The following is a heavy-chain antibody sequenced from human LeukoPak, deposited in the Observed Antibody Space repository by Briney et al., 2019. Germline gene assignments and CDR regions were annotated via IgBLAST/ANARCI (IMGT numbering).Heavy chain of an antibody. Sequence: GGSLRLSCAASGFTFSGFWLSWVRQAPGKGLEWVANKNVDGSEKNYVDSVKGRYSNPQDNAKNSLYLQMNSLRAEDTALYYCAKDISKAYDSSGYFHYWGQGTLVTVSS. V-gene: IGHV3-7*03. CDR3: AKDISKAYDSSGYFHY. J-gene: IGHJ4*02. D-gene: IGHD3-22*01. CDR2: KNVDGSEK. CDR1: GFTFSGFW.